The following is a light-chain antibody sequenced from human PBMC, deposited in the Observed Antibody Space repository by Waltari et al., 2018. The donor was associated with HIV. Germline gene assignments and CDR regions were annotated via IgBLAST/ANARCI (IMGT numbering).Light chain of an antibody. Sequence: QSALTQPPSASGSPGQSVTISCTGASSDLGVYNSVSWYQQRPGKAPKVIISAVSKRSSGFSNRFSGSTSCNTASLTVSGLQADDEAEYFCSFYGGSNILVFGGGTKLTVL. CDR2: AVS. CDR1: SSDLGVYNS. J-gene: IGLJ2*01. CDR3: SFYGGSNILV. V-gene: IGLV2-8*01.